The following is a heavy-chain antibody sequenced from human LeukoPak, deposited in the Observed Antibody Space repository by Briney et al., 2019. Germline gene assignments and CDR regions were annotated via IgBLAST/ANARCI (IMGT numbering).Heavy chain of an antibody. CDR1: GYTFTGYY. V-gene: IGHV1-2*04. Sequence: SVKVSCKASGYTFTGYYMHWVRQAPGQGLEWMGWINPNSGGTNYAQKFQGWVTMTRDTSISTAYMELSRLRSDDTAVYYCARRDLYYVYAFDIWGQGTMVTVSS. CDR2: INPNSGGT. J-gene: IGHJ3*02. CDR3: ARRDLYYVYAFDI. D-gene: IGHD3-10*02.